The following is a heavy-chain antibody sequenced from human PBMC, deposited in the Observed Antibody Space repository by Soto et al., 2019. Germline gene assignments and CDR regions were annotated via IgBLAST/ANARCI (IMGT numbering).Heavy chain of an antibody. D-gene: IGHD3-9*01. Sequence: GGSLRLSCAASGFTFSRYAMSWVRQAPGKGLEWVSAISGSGGSTYYADSVKGRFTISRDNSKNTLYLKMNSQRAEDTAVFYCAKSRLRYFAWLFSYYYSYGMDVWGQGTTVTVSS. J-gene: IGHJ6*02. V-gene: IGHV3-23*01. CDR3: AKSRLRYFAWLFSYYYSYGMDV. CDR2: ISGSGGST. CDR1: GFTFSRYA.